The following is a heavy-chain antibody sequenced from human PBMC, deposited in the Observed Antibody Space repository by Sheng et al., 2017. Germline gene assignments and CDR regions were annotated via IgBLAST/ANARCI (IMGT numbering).Heavy chain of an antibody. J-gene: IGHJ4*02. D-gene: IGHD2-15*01. CDR2: IYYSGST. CDR1: GGSISSSNYY. Sequence: LQLAGVGPRTGEAFGDPVPSPALSSGGSISSSNYYWGWIRQPPGKGLDWIGSIYYSGSTYYNPSLKSRVTISVDTSKNQFSLKLSSVTAADTAVYYCARQGYCSGGSCYPSDYWGQGTLVTVSS. CDR3: ARQGYCSGGSCYPSDY. V-gene: IGHV4-39*01.